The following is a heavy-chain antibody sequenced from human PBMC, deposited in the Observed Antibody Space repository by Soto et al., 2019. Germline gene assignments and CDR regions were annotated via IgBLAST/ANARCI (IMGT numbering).Heavy chain of an antibody. CDR2: ISAYNGNT. D-gene: IGHD3-16*01. J-gene: IGHJ4*02. CDR3: ARDVIGGSLLFGVLDYFAY. Sequence: GASVKVSCKASGYTFTSYGISWVRQAPGQGLEWMGWISAYNGNTNYAQKLQGRVTMTTDTSTSTAYMELRSLRSDDTAVYYCARDVIGGSLLFGVLDYFAYGGKGTWVPVS. V-gene: IGHV1-18*01. CDR1: GYTFTSYG.